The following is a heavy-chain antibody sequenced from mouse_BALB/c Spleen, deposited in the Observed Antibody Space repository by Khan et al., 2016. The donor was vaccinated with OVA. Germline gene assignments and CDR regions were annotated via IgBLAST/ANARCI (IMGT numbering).Heavy chain of an antibody. D-gene: IGHD2-3*01. J-gene: IGHJ4*01. V-gene: IGHV2-6*02. CDR3: ARWFDGYSSLYAMDY. CDR1: GFSLTSYG. CDR2: IWSDGST. Sequence: QVQLKESGPGLVAPSQSLSITCTVSGFSLTSYGIHWVRQPPGKGLEWLVVIWSDGSTNYNSVLKSRLSIRKDNSKSKVFLKMNSLQTDDTAIYYCARWFDGYSSLYAMDYWGQGTSVTVSS.